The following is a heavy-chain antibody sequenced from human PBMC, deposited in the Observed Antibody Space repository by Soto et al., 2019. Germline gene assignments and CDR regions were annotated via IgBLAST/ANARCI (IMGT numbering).Heavy chain of an antibody. CDR1: GYTFTSYG. V-gene: IGHV1-18*01. D-gene: IGHD6-19*01. J-gene: IGHJ4*02. CDR3: ARASVAAYYFDD. CDR2: ISAYNGNT. Sequence: QVQLVQSGAEVKKPVASVKVSCKASGYTFTSYGISWVRQAPGQGLERMGLISAYNGNTNYAQKLQGRVTMTTDTPTSTAYLELMSVRADDSAVYSCARASVAAYYFDDWGQGTLVTVSS.